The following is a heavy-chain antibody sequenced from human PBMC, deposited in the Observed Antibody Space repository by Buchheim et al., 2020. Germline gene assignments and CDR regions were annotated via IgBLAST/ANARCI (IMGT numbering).Heavy chain of an antibody. D-gene: IGHD3-22*01. CDR1: GFTFSTYR. CDR2: ISSGSSYI. J-gene: IGHJ4*02. Sequence: EVQLVESGGGLVKPGGSLRLSCAASGFTFSTYRMIWVRQAPGKGLELVSSISSGSSYIDYADSVKGRFTISRDNAKNSLYLQMNSLTADDTAVYYCARDYYDSSGPRGPDYWGQGTL. V-gene: IGHV3-21*02. CDR3: ARDYYDSSGPRGPDY.